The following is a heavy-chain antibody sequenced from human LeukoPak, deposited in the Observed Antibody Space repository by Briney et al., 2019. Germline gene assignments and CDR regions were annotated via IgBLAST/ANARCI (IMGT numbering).Heavy chain of an antibody. D-gene: IGHD6-19*01. CDR1: GFTFSSYS. CDR2: IRSSSDII. J-gene: IGHJ4*02. Sequence: GGSLRLSCAASGFTFSSYSMNWVRQAPGKGLEWVSYIRSSSDIIYHADSVKGRFTISRDNAKNSLYLQMNSLRDEDTAVYYCARDSSWSFDYWGLGTLVTVPS. V-gene: IGHV3-48*02. CDR3: ARDSSWSFDY.